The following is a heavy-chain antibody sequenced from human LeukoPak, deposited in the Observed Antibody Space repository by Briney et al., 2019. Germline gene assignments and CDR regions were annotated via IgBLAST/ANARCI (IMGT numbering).Heavy chain of an antibody. D-gene: IGHD6-19*01. J-gene: IGHJ5*02. CDR3: ARHTSNSGLENWFDP. V-gene: IGHV4-59*08. Sequence: PSETLALTCTVSGGSISTYYWSWIRQPPGKGLEWIGYIYYRGNTNYNPSLKSRVTISVDTSKNQFSLKLSSVTAADTAVYYCARHTSNSGLENWFDPWGQGTLVTVSS. CDR2: IYYRGNT. CDR1: GGSISTYY.